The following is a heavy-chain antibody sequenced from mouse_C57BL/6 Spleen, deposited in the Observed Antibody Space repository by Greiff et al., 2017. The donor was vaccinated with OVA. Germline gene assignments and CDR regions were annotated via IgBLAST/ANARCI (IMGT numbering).Heavy chain of an antibody. CDR3: ARNYGSSGGFAY. CDR1: GFTFSDYG. V-gene: IGHV5-17*01. J-gene: IGHJ3*01. CDR2: ISSGSSTI. Sequence: EVKLMESGGGLVKPGGSLKLSCAASGFTFSDYGMHWVRQAPEKGLEWVAYISSGSSTIYYADTVKGRFTISRDNDKNTLFLQMTSLRSEDTAMYYCARNYGSSGGFAYWGQGTLVTVSA. D-gene: IGHD1-1*01.